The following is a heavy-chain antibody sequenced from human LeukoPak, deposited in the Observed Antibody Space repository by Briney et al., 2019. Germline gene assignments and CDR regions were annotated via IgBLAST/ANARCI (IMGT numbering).Heavy chain of an antibody. CDR1: GGSITTSSYY. V-gene: IGHV4-39*01. Sequence: SETLSLTCSVSGGSITTSSYYWGWIRQPPEKGLEWIGSIYYTGGTYYSPSLKSRVTISVDTSKNQFSLKLSSVTAADTAVYYCARHGGTRVTLVEVFYFDYWGQGTLVTVSS. CDR3: ARHGGTRVTLVEVFYFDY. D-gene: IGHD4-11*01. J-gene: IGHJ4*02. CDR2: IYYTGGT.